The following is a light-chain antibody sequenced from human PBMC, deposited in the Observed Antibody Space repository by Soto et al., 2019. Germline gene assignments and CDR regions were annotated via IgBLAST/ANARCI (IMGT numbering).Light chain of an antibody. CDR3: CLYAVTNILV. CDR1: SSDVGSYNL. J-gene: IGLJ2*01. CDR2: EGS. V-gene: IGLV2-23*01. Sequence: QSALTQPASVSGSPGQSITISCTGTSSDVGSYNLVSWFQQHPGKAPKLMIYEGSKRPSGVSNRFSGSKSGNTASLTISGLQAEDEADYYCCLYAVTNILVVGGGTKLTVL.